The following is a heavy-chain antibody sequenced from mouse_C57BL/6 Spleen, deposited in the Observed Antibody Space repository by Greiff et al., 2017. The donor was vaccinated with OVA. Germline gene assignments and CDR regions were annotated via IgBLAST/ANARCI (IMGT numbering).Heavy chain of an antibody. V-gene: IGHV1-5*01. CDR3: TRFATTVVARAMDY. CDR2: INPGNSDT. J-gene: IGHJ4*01. D-gene: IGHD1-1*01. Sequence: VQLKESGTVLARPGASVKMSCKTSGYTFTSYWMHWVKQRPGQGLEWIGAINPGNSDTSYKQKFKGKAKLTAVTSASTAYMELSSLTNEDSAVYYCTRFATTVVARAMDYWGQGTSVTVSS. CDR1: GYTFTSYW.